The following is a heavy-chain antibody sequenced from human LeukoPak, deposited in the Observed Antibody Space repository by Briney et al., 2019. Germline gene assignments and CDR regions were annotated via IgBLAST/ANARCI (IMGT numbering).Heavy chain of an antibody. J-gene: IGHJ6*02. CDR3: ARGASNWNFDYSGLDV. D-gene: IGHD1-1*01. V-gene: IGHV3-48*03. CDR2: VTSSGATI. CDR1: GFSFSSYE. Sequence: PGGSLTLSCAASGFSFSSYEMNWVRQAPGKGLEWVSFVTSSGATIYSADSVKGRFTISRDNAKNSLYLQMNSLRAEDTAVYYCARGASNWNFDYSGLDVWGQGTKVTVSS.